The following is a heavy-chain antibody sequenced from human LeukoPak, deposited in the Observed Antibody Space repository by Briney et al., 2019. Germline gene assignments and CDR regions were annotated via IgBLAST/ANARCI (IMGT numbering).Heavy chain of an antibody. CDR3: AKDRGYNSGRGPIDS. CDR2: ISHDGSNK. V-gene: IGHV3-30*18. Sequence: GGSLRLSCAASGFTFSSYGIHWVRQAPGKGLEWVAVISHDGSNKYYTDSVKGRFTISRDNSKNTLYLQMSSQRTEDTAVYYCAKDRGYNSGRGPIDSWGQGTLVTVSS. D-gene: IGHD6-19*01. J-gene: IGHJ4*02. CDR1: GFTFSSYG.